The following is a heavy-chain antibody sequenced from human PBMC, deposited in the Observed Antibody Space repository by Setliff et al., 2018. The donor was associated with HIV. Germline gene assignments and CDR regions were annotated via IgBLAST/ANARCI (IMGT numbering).Heavy chain of an antibody. J-gene: IGHJ3*02. Sequence: ASVKVSCKASGDTFNSHAISWVRQAPGQGLEWMGRINPNSGGTNCAQKCQGRVTMTRDTSISTAYMELSRLRSDDTAVYYCARGTRVGANDAFDIWGQGTMVTVSS. V-gene: IGHV1-2*06. CDR1: GDTFNSHA. D-gene: IGHD1-26*01. CDR3: ARGTRVGANDAFDI. CDR2: INPNSGGT.